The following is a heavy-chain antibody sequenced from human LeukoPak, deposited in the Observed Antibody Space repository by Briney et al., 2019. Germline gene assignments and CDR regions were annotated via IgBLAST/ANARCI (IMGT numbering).Heavy chain of an antibody. CDR1: GGSISSYY. V-gene: IGHV4-59*12. CDR3: ATENGFNDY. D-gene: IGHD2-8*01. Sequence: SETLSLTCTVSGGSISSYYWSWIRQPPGKGLEWIGDIYYSGYTNYNPSLKSRVTISVDTSKNQFSLKLSSVTAADTAVYYCATENGFNDYWGQGTLVTVSS. CDR2: IYYSGYT. J-gene: IGHJ4*02.